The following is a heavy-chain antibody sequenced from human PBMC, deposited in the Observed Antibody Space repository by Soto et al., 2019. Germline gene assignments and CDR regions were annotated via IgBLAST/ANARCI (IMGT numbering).Heavy chain of an antibody. CDR3: ARGGGVGVAGSAAFDM. D-gene: IGHD3-3*01. CDR1: GYPVTAYY. V-gene: IGHV1-2*02. CDR2: INPATGAA. J-gene: IGHJ3*02. Sequence: QLHLVQSGAVVKKPGASVTVSCSASGYPVTAYYMHWVRQAPGRGLEWMGGINPATGAAKYTQTLRGRVTMARGTATSTVFMELSGLTSADTAGFYCARGGGVGVAGSAAFDMWGQGTLVTVSS.